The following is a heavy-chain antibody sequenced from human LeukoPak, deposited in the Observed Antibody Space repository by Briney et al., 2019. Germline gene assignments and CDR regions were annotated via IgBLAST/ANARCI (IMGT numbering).Heavy chain of an antibody. CDR1: GFTFSNSL. CDR2: IDVDGSTT. V-gene: IGHV3-74*01. D-gene: IGHD5-24*01. J-gene: IGHJ4*02. Sequence: TGGSLRLSCAASGFTFSNSLMHWVRQVPGKGLVWVARIDVDGSTTHYADSVKGRFTISRDNAKNTLYLQMNILRAEDMAVYYCVRDRDGYNYWGQGTLVTVSS. CDR3: VRDRDGYNY.